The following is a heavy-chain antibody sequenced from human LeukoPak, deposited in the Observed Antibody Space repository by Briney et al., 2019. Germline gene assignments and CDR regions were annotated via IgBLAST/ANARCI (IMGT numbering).Heavy chain of an antibody. Sequence: GGSLRLSCAASGFTFSSYAMSWVRQAPGKGQEWVSAISGSGGSTHYADSVKGRFTISRDNSKNTLYLQMNSLRAEDTAVYYCAILRTDKYYDFWSGFWGQGTLVTVSS. CDR3: AILRTDKYYDFWSGF. CDR1: GFTFSSYA. CDR2: ISGSGGST. J-gene: IGHJ4*02. D-gene: IGHD3-3*01. V-gene: IGHV3-23*01.